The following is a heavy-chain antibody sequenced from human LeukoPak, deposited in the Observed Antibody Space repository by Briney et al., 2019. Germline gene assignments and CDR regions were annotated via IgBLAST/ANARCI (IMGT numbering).Heavy chain of an antibody. D-gene: IGHD1-1*01. V-gene: IGHV1-69*06. CDR1: GGTFSSYS. J-gene: IGHJ4*02. CDR3: ARWDSGRTGTKDAYYFDY. CDR2: IIPIFGTA. Sequence: SVKVSCKASGGTFSSYSISWVRQAPGQGLEWMGGIIPIFGTANYAQNSQGIVTITADKSTSTDYMELSSLRSEDTAVYYCARWDSGRTGTKDAYYFDYWGQGTLLTVSS.